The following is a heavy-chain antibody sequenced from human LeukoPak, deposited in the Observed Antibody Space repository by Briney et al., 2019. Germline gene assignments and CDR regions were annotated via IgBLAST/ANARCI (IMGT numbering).Heavy chain of an antibody. CDR2: INHSGST. J-gene: IGHJ4*02. CDR3: ARGRYSYGYWYFDY. Sequence: SETLSLTCAVYGGSFSVYYWSWIRQPPGKALEWIGEINHSGSTNYNPSLKSRVTISVDTSKNQFSLKLSSVTAADTAVYYCARGRYSYGYWYFDYWGQGTLVTVSS. CDR1: GGSFSVYY. D-gene: IGHD5-18*01. V-gene: IGHV4-34*01.